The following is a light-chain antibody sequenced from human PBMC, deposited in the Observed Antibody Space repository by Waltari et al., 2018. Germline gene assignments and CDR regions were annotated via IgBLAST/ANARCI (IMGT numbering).Light chain of an antibody. V-gene: IGKV1-39*01. CDR2: AAS. CDR1: PTIIIY. Sequence: DIQMTQSPSSLSASVGDRVTITCRASPTIIIYLNWYHQKPGKAPNLLTYAASTLQSGVPSRFGGSGFGTDFTLTISSLQPEDFATYYCQQTDSAPITFGRGTKVDIK. J-gene: IGKJ4*01. CDR3: QQTDSAPIT.